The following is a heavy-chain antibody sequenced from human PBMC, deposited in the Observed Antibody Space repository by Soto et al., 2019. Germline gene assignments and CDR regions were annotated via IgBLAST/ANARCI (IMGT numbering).Heavy chain of an antibody. CDR3: AAVPVHPQWLGPYYFDY. CDR1: GFTFTSSA. CDR2: IVVGSGNT. Sequence: GASVKVSCKASGFTFTSSAMQWVRQARGQRLEWIGWIVVGSGNTNYAQKFQERVTITRDMSTSTAYMELSSLRSEDTAVYYCAAVPVHPQWLGPYYFDYWGQGTLVTVSS. J-gene: IGHJ4*02. V-gene: IGHV1-58*02. D-gene: IGHD6-19*01.